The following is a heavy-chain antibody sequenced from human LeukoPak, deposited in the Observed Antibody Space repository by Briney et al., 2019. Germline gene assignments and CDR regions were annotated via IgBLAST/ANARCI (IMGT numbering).Heavy chain of an antibody. J-gene: IGHJ6*02. CDR2: ITDSGGTT. CDR3: AKVPYSDYGAGRPPFMDV. CDR1: GFTFSNYA. D-gene: IGHD3-10*01. Sequence: GGSLRLSCAASGFTFSNYAMSWVRQAPGKGLEWVSTITDSGGTTYYADSVKGRFTISRDNSKNTLYLQMNSLRDEGTAVYYCAKVPYSDYGAGRPPFMDVWGHGTTVAISS. V-gene: IGHV3-23*01.